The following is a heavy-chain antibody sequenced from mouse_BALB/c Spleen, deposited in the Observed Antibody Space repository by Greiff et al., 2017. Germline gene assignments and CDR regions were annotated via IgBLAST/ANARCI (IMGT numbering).Heavy chain of an antibody. D-gene: IGHD2-3*01. Sequence: VQLQQPGAELVKPGASVKLSCKASGYTFTSYWMHWVKQRPGQGLEWIGEIDPSDSYTNYNQKFKGKATLTVDKSSSTAYMQLSSLTSEDSAVYYCARRGDGYYDYAMDYWGQGTSVTVSS. CDR1: GYTFTSYW. CDR2: IDPSDSYT. V-gene: IGHV1-69*02. CDR3: ARRGDGYYDYAMDY. J-gene: IGHJ4*01.